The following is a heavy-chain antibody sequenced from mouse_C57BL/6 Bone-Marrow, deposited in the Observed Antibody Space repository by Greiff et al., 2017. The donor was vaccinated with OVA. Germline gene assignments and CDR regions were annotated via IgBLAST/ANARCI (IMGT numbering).Heavy chain of an antibody. Sequence: EVKVEESGGGLVQPGESLKLSCESNEYEFPSHDMSWVRKTPEKRLELVAAINSDGGSTYYPDTMERRFIISRDNTKKTLYLQMSSLRSEDTALYYCARRAYYYGPYWYFDVWGTGTTVTVSS. D-gene: IGHD1-1*01. V-gene: IGHV5-2*03. CDR2: INSDGGST. J-gene: IGHJ1*03. CDR1: EYEFPSHD. CDR3: ARRAYYYGPYWYFDV.